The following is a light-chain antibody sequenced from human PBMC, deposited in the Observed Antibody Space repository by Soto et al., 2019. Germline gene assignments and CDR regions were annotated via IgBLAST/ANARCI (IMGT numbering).Light chain of an antibody. CDR2: GAS. Sequence: EIVMTQSPATLSVSPGERATLSCRASQSVSSNLAWYQQIPGQAPRLLIYGASTRATGIPARFSGSGSGTDFTLTISRLEPEDFAVYYCQQYHSSPRTFGQGTKVEIK. CDR3: QQYHSSPRT. V-gene: IGKV3-15*01. CDR1: QSVSSN. J-gene: IGKJ1*01.